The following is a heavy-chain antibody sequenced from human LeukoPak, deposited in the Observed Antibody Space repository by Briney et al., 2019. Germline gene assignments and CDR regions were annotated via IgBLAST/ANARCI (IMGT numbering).Heavy chain of an antibody. CDR2: IYTSGST. CDR3: ARPASSGWSGDAFDI. D-gene: IGHD6-19*01. CDR1: GGSISSYY. J-gene: IGHJ3*02. Sequence: PSETLSLTCTVSGGSISSYYWSWIRQPAGKGLEWIGRIYTSGSTNYNPSLKSRVTISVDTSKNQFSLKLSSVTAADTAVYYCARPASSGWSGDAFDIWGQGTMVTVSS. V-gene: IGHV4-4*07.